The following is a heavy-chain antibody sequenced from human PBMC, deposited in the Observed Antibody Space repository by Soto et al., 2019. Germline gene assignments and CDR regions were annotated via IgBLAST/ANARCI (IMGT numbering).Heavy chain of an antibody. CDR1: GFTFSNAW. Sequence: GGSLRLSCAASGFTFSNAWMSWVRQAPGKGLEWVGRIKSKTDGGTTDYAAPVKGRFTISRDDSKNTLYLQMNSLKTEDTAVYYCTTKAGYYYYYMDVWGKGTTVTVSS. V-gene: IGHV3-15*01. CDR2: IKSKTDGGTT. CDR3: TTKAGYYYYYMDV. J-gene: IGHJ6*03.